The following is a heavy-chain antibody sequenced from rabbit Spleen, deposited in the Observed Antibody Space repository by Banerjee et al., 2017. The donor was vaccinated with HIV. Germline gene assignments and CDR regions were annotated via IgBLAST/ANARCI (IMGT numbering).Heavy chain of an antibody. J-gene: IGHJ4*01. D-gene: IGHD2-1*01. CDR3: ARDPYGLQSVVYSGL. CDR1: GFSFSSSH. Sequence: QEQLVESGGGLVQPEGSLTLTCTASGFSFSSSHYMCWVHQAPGKGLEWIACVRSNDGASWYAGWAKGRFTITRSTSLNTVTLQLNSLTVADTATYFCARDPYGLQSVVYSGLWGQGTLVTVS. CDR2: VRSNDGAS. V-gene: IGHV1S47*01.